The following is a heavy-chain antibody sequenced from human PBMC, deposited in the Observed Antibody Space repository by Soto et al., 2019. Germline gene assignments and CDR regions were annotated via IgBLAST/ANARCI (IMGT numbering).Heavy chain of an antibody. Sequence: EVQLVESGGGLVQPGGSLRVSCAASGFTFSRYSMNWVRQAPGKGLEWLSYIDSSSKTIYYADSVKGRFIISRDNAKNSLYLQMNSLRDEDTAVCHCARGGVATIFGDSWGQGTLVIVSS. V-gene: IGHV3-48*02. CDR1: GFTFSRYS. J-gene: IGHJ4*02. CDR3: ARGGVATIFGDS. CDR2: IDSSSKTI. D-gene: IGHD5-12*01.